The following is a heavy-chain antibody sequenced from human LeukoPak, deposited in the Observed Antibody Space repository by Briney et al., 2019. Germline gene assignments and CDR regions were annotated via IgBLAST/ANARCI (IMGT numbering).Heavy chain of an antibody. CDR3: ASILIPRYCSGGSCYGYYYYMDV. Sequence: SVKVSCKASGGTFSSYAISWVRQAPRQGLEWMGGIIPIFGTANYAQKFQGRVTITADESTSTAYMELSSLRSEDTAVYYCASILIPRYCSGGSCYGYYYYMDVWGKGTTVTVSS. J-gene: IGHJ6*03. CDR1: GGTFSSYA. V-gene: IGHV1-69*01. D-gene: IGHD2-15*01. CDR2: IIPIFGTA.